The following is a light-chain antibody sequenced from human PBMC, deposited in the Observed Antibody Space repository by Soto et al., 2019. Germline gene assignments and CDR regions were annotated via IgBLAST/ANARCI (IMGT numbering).Light chain of an antibody. CDR2: DVS. Sequence: QSVLTQPASVSWSPGQSITISCTGTNNDIGGYNYVSWYQQHPDKAPKVLISDVSSRPSGVSNRFSGSKSGNTASLTISGLQAEDEADYYCSSYTGSSTLYVFGTGTKVTVL. V-gene: IGLV2-14*01. J-gene: IGLJ1*01. CDR3: SSYTGSSTLYV. CDR1: NNDIGGYNY.